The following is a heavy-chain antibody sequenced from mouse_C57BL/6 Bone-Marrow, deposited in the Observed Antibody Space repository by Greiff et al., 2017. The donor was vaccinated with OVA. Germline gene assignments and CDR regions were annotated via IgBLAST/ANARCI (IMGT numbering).Heavy chain of an antibody. CDR1: GYSFTSYY. V-gene: IGHV1-66*01. Sequence: VQLQQSGPELVKPGASVKISCKASGYSFTSYYIHWVKQRPGQGLEWIGWIYPGSGNTKYNEKFKGKATLTADTSSSTAYMQLSSLTSEDSAVYYCSRGGPYAMDYWGQGTSVTVSS. CDR3: SRGGPYAMDY. CDR2: IYPGSGNT. J-gene: IGHJ4*01.